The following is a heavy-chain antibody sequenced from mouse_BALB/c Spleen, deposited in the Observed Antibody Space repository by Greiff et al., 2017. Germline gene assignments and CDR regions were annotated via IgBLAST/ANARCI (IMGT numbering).Heavy chain of an antibody. CDR1: GFTFSSFG. J-gene: IGHJ3*01. Sequence: EVMLVESGGGLVQPGGSWKLSCAASGFTFSSFGMHWVRQAPEKGLEWVAYISSGSSTIYYADTVKGRFTISRDNPKNTLFLQMTSLRSEDTAMYYCARWYDEGFAYWGQGTLVTVSA. CDR2: ISSGSSTI. V-gene: IGHV5-17*02. CDR3: ARWYDEGFAY. D-gene: IGHD2-3*01.